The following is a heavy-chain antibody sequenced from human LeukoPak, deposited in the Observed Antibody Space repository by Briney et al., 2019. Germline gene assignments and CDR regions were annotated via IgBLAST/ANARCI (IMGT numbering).Heavy chain of an antibody. J-gene: IGHJ4*02. D-gene: IGHD6-19*01. CDR2: IYSGGST. CDR3: ARIPVAGTEYFDY. CDR1: GFTVSSNY. V-gene: IGHV3-53*01. Sequence: GGSLRLSCAASGFTVSSNYMSWVRQAPGKGLEWVSVIYSGGSTYYADSVKGRFTISRDNSKNTLYLQMNSLRAEDTAVYYCARIPVAGTEYFDYWGQGTLVTVSS.